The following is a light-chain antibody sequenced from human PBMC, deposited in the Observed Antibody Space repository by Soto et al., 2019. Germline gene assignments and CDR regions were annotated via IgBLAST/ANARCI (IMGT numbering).Light chain of an antibody. CDR1: QTVLYNSNNKNY. CDR2: WAS. J-gene: IGKJ1*01. V-gene: IGKV4-1*01. Sequence: DIVMTQSPDSLAVSLGERATSNCKSSQTVLYNSNNKNYLAWYQQKPGQPPKLLIYWASTRESGVPDRISGSGSGTDFSLTISSLQAEDVAVYYCHQYFSTPWTFGQGTKVDIK. CDR3: HQYFSTPWT.